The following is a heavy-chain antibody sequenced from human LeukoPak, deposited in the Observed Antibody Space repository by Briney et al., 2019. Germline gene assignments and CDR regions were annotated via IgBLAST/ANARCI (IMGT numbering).Heavy chain of an antibody. Sequence: GGSLRLSCAASGFTFSSYWMHWVRQAPGKGLVWVSRINSDGSSISYADSVKGRFTISRDNAKNTLYLQMNSLRAEDTAVYYCARGSLWFGEFSYWGQGTLVTVSS. CDR3: ARGSLWFGEFSY. CDR2: INSDGSSI. CDR1: GFTFSSYW. J-gene: IGHJ4*02. V-gene: IGHV3-74*01. D-gene: IGHD3-10*01.